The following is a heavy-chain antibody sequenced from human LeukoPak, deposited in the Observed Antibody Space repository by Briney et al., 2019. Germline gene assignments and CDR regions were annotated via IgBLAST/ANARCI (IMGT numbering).Heavy chain of an antibody. CDR2: IKTDGSST. D-gene: IGHD3-10*01. Sequence: PGGSLRLSCAASGFTFSSYWMHWVRQAPGEGLVWVSRIKTDGSSTSYADSVQGRFTISRDNGMNTLYLQMNSLRAEDTAVYYCARDPFGESTYGGRGILVTVSS. CDR3: ARDPFGESTY. V-gene: IGHV3-74*01. J-gene: IGHJ4*02. CDR1: GFTFSSYW.